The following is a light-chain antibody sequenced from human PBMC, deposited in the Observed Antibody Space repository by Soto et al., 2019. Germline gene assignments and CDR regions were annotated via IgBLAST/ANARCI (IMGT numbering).Light chain of an antibody. V-gene: IGKV3-20*01. CDR2: GAS. CDR3: QQYGTSPRT. J-gene: IGKJ1*01. CDR1: QSVSSS. Sequence: EIVLMQSPGTLSLSPGERATLSCRASQSVSSSLAWYQQKLGQAPRLLIYGASSRATDISDRFSGSGSGTDFTLTTSRLEPEDFAMYYCQQYGTSPRTFGQGTKV.